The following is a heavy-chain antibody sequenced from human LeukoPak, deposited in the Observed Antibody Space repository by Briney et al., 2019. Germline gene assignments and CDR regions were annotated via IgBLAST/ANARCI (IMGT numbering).Heavy chain of an antibody. D-gene: IGHD6-19*01. CDR3: ARGRHPIFHSWLVRRFDY. V-gene: IGHV3-7*01. CDR2: IKQDGSEK. CDR1: GFTFSSYE. Sequence: GGSLRLSCTASGFTFSSYEMNCVRQAPGKGLQWVSNIKQDGSEKYYVDSVKGRFTISRDNAKNSLYLQMNSLRAEDTAVYYCARGRHPIFHSWLVRRFDYWGQGTLVTVSS. J-gene: IGHJ4*02.